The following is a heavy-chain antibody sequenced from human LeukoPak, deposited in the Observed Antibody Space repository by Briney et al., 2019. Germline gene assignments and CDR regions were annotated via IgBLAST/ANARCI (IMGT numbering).Heavy chain of an antibody. J-gene: IGHJ4*02. CDR2: GTI. CDR3: ARAPANKYDSRLPEDF. D-gene: IGHD3-22*01. Sequence: GTISYAQKFQGRVTMTTDTSTSTVYKELSSLRSEDTAVYYCARAPANKYDSRLPEDFWGQGTLVTVSS. V-gene: IGHV1-46*01.